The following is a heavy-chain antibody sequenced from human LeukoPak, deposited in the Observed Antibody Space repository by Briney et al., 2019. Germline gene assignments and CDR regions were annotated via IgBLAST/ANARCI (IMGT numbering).Heavy chain of an antibody. CDR3: ARDSTGYWYFDL. J-gene: IGHJ2*01. D-gene: IGHD3-3*02. V-gene: IGHV3-53*01. Sequence: GGSLRLSCAAPGFTFSSNYMSWVRQAPGKGLEWVSVFYSGGDTHYADSVKGRFTISRDNSKNTLYLQMNSLRAEDTAVYYCARDSTGYWYFDLWGRGTLISVSS. CDR2: FYSGGDT. CDR1: GFTFSSNY.